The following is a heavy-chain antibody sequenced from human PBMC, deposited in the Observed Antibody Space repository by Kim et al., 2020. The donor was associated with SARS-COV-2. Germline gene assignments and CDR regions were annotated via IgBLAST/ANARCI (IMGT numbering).Heavy chain of an antibody. CDR3: TREEIGGYGLSNDY. D-gene: IGHD5-12*01. V-gene: IGHV3-49*04. CDR1: GFTFGDYA. J-gene: IGHJ4*02. CDR2: IRSKAYGGTT. Sequence: GGSLRLSCTASGFTFGDYAMSWVRQAPGKGLEWVGFIRSKAYGGTTEYAASVKGRFTISRDDSKSIAYLQMNSLKTEDTAVYYCTREEIGGYGLSNDYWGQGTLVTVSS.